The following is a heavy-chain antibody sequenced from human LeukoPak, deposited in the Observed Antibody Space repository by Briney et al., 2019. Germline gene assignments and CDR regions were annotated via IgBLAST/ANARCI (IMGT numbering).Heavy chain of an antibody. CDR3: AKDLGRSSGWSDAFDI. J-gene: IGHJ3*02. V-gene: IGHV3-23*01. CDR2: TSGSGGST. D-gene: IGHD6-19*01. Sequence: PGGSLRLSCAASGFTFSSYAMSWVRQAPGKGLEWVSATSGSGGSTYYADSVKGRFTISRDNSKNTLYLQMNSLRAEDTAVYYCAKDLGRSSGWSDAFDIWGQGTMVTVSS. CDR1: GFTFSSYA.